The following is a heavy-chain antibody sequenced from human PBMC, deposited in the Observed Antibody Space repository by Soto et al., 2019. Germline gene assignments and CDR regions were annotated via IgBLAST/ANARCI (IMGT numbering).Heavy chain of an antibody. CDR3: ATSSGLSGQYSALPDN. J-gene: IGHJ4*02. CDR2: IIPIFGTA. CDR1: GGTFSSYA. Sequence: GASVKVSCKASGGTFSSYATSWVRQAPGQGLEWMGGIIPIFGTANYAQKFQGRVTITADESTSTAYMELRSLRSEDTAVYYCATSSGLSGQYSALPDNWGQGTLVTVSS. V-gene: IGHV1-69*13. D-gene: IGHD5-12*01.